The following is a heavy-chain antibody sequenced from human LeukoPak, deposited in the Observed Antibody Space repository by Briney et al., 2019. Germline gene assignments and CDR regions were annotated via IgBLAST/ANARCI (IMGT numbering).Heavy chain of an antibody. CDR2: MFYSGST. CDR1: GGSISSGSYC. CDR3: ARRARNDFWRANWFDP. Sequence: SETLSLTCTVSGGSISSGSYCWGWIRQPPGKGLEWIGSMFYSGSTYYNPSLKSRVTISVDTSKNQFSLKLSSVTAADTAVYYCARRARNDFWRANWFDPWGQGTLVTVSS. J-gene: IGHJ5*02. V-gene: IGHV4-39*07. D-gene: IGHD3-3*01.